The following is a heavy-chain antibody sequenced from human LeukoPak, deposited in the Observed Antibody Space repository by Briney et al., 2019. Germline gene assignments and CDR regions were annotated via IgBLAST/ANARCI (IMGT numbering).Heavy chain of an antibody. J-gene: IGHJ4*02. D-gene: IGHD2-15*01. V-gene: IGHV4-34*01. CDR1: GGSFSGYY. CDR3: ARRPFCSGGSCPFDY. CDR2: VYYSGST. Sequence: PSETLSLTCALYGGSFSGYYWSWIRQPPGKGLEWIGSVYYSGSTYYNPSLKSRATISVDTSKNQFSLKLSSVTAADTAVYYCARRPFCSGGSCPFDYWGQGTLVTVSS.